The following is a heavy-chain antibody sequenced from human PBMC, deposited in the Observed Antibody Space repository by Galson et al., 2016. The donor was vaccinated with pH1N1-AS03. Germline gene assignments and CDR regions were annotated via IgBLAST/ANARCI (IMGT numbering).Heavy chain of an antibody. CDR3: RVVAENDAFDM. V-gene: IGHV3-15*01. J-gene: IGHJ3*02. CDR1: GFTFSDVW. Sequence: SLRLSCAASGFTFSDVWMSWVRQAPGKGLERVGRIKSKTDGGTTDYAAPVKGRFTISRDDSKNTLYLQMNTLKSEDTAVYYCRVVAENDAFDMWGQGTMVTVS. CDR2: IKSKTDGGTT. D-gene: IGHD3-22*01.